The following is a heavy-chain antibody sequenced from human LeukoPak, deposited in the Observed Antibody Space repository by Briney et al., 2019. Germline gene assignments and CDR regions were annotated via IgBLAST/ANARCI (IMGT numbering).Heavy chain of an antibody. J-gene: IGHJ4*02. V-gene: IGHV4-39*01. CDR2: ISYTGTT. CDR3: ARSTYHYGSGTYYPFDY. CDR1: GGSIISSNYY. Sequence: SETLSLTCTVSGGSIISSNYYWGWIRQPPGKGLEWFGSISYTGTTTYNPSLNSRVTISVDTSKNQFSLKLSSVTAADRAVYYCARSTYHYGSGTYYPFDYWGQGTVVTVSS. D-gene: IGHD3-10*01.